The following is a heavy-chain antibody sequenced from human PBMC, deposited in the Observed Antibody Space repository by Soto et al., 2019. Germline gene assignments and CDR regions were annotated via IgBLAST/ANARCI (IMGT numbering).Heavy chain of an antibody. Sequence: PSETLSLTCTVSGGSISGYYWGWIRQPPGKGLEWIGYIHYSGSTNYNPSLRSRVTISVDTPKNQFSLKVNSMTAADTAIYYCARGGVAARKGRWFDPWGQGTLVTVS. CDR1: GGSISGYY. J-gene: IGHJ5*02. CDR3: ARGGVAARKGRWFDP. V-gene: IGHV4-59*01. CDR2: IHYSGST. D-gene: IGHD6-25*01.